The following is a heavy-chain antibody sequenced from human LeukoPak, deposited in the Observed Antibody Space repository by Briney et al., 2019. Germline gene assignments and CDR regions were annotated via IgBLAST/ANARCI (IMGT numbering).Heavy chain of an antibody. CDR1: GFTFSSYS. CDR2: TSSSSSYI. V-gene: IGHV3-21*01. CDR3: AKESAVCSGGSCYSPFDY. Sequence: GGSLRLSCAASGFTFSSYSMNWVRQAPGKGLEWVSSTSSSSSYIYYADSVKGRFTISRDNAKNSLYLQMNSLRAEDTAVYYCAKESAVCSGGSCYSPFDYWGQGTLVTVSS. J-gene: IGHJ4*02. D-gene: IGHD2-15*01.